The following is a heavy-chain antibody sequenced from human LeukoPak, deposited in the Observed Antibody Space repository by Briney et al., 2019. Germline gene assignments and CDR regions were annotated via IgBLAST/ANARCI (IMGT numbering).Heavy chain of an antibody. V-gene: IGHV4-59*01. Sequence: SETLSLTCTVSGGSISSNYWSWIRQPPKKGLEWIGYIYDNGSTNYNPSLKSRVTISIDKSKNQFSLKLNSVTAADTAVYYCARHGDGWDAFGIWGQGTMVTVSS. J-gene: IGHJ3*02. CDR1: GGSISSNY. D-gene: IGHD7-27*01. CDR3: ARHGDGWDAFGI. CDR2: IYDNGST.